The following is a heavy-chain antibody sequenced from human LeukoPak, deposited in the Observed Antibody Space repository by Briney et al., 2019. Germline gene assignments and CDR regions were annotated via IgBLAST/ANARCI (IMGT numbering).Heavy chain of an antibody. J-gene: IGHJ4*02. CDR2: IKSKTDGGTT. CDR1: GFTFGDYA. V-gene: IGHV3-15*01. Sequence: GGSLRLSCTASGFTFGDYAMSWVRQAPGKGLEWVGRIKSKTDGGTTDYAAPVKGRFTISRDDSKNTLYLQMNSLKTEDTAVYYCTQYTYGFFQYWGQGTLVTVSS. CDR3: TQYTYGFFQY. D-gene: IGHD5-18*01.